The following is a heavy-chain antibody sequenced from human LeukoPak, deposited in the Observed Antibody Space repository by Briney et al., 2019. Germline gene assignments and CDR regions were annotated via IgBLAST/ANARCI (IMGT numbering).Heavy chain of an antibody. CDR2: IIPIFGTP. D-gene: IGHD3-22*01. V-gene: IGHV1-69*01. Sequence: RASVTVSCKASGGTFSSYGISWVRQAPGQGLEWVGGIIPIFGTPNYAQRFQGRVTITADESTRTAYMELSSLRSEDTAVYYCARDYYDSSGYYGDVRYWGQGTLVTVSS. J-gene: IGHJ4*02. CDR1: GGTFSSYG. CDR3: ARDYYDSSGYYGDVRY.